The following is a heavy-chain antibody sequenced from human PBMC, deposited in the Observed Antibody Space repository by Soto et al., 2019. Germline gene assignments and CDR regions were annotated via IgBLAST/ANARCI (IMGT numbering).Heavy chain of an antibody. J-gene: IGHJ4*02. Sequence: QITLKESGPTLVKPTQTLTLTCTFSGFSLNTNAVGVGWIRQPPGKALEWLALVYWDDDKRYNLFLKSRLAITKDTSKNQVVLTMTNMAPVDTATYYCAHAAFGEFVGSFGYWGQGTLVTVSS. V-gene: IGHV2-5*02. CDR2: VYWDDDK. CDR3: AHAAFGEFVGSFGY. CDR1: GFSLNTNAVG. D-gene: IGHD3-10*01.